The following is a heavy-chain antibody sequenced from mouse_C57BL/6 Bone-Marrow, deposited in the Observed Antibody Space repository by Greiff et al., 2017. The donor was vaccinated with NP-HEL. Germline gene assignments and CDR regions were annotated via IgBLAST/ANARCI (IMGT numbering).Heavy chain of an antibody. CDR3: ARHGDSTWFAY. J-gene: IGHJ3*01. CDR2: ISNLAYSI. CDR1: GFTFSDYG. D-gene: IGHD2-5*01. V-gene: IGHV5-15*01. Sequence: EVQLVESGGGLVQPGGSLKLSCAASGFTFSDYGMAWVRQAPRKGPEWVAFISNLAYSIYYADTVTGRFTISRENAKNTLYLEMSSLRSEDTAMYYCARHGDSTWFAYWGQGTLVTVSA.